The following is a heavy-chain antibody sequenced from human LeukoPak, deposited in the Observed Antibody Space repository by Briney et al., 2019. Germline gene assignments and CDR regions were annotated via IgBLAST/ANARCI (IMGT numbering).Heavy chain of an antibody. D-gene: IGHD3-10*01. CDR2: ISTSSSPI. J-gene: IGHJ6*02. Sequence: GGSLRLSCAASGFTFSSYWMSWVRQAPGKGLEWVSFISTSSSPIYYADSVKGRFTISRDNAKNSLYLQMNSLRAEDTAVYYCARDLSAMVRGYGMDVWGQGTTVTVSS. CDR1: GFTFSSYW. V-gene: IGHV3-48*04. CDR3: ARDLSAMVRGYGMDV.